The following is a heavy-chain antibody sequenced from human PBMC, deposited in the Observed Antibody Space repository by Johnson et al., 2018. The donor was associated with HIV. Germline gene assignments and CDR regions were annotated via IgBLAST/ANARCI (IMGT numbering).Heavy chain of an antibody. Sequence: MLLVESGGGLVQPGGSLRLSCAASGFTFSSYDMHWVRQATGKGLEWVSAIGTAGDTYYPGSVKGRFTISRENAKNSLYLQMNSLRAEDTAVYYCAREGVSGSYYDAFDLWGQGTMVTVSS. CDR3: AREGVSGSYYDAFDL. CDR1: GFTFSSYD. J-gene: IGHJ3*01. V-gene: IGHV3-13*01. CDR2: IGTAGDT. D-gene: IGHD1-26*01.